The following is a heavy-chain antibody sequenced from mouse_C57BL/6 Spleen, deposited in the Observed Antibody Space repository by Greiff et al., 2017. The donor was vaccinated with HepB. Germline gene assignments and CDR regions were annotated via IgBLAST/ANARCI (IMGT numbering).Heavy chain of an antibody. CDR1: GFTFSSYA. Sequence: DVMLVESGGGLVKPGGSLKLSCAASGFTFSSYAMSWVRQTPEKRLEWVATISDGGSYTYYPDNVKGRFTISRDNAKNNLNLQMSHLKSEDTAMYYCAREGITTVVATRYFDVWGTGTTVTVSS. CDR3: AREGITTVVATRYFDV. D-gene: IGHD1-1*01. J-gene: IGHJ1*03. CDR2: ISDGGSYT. V-gene: IGHV5-4*01.